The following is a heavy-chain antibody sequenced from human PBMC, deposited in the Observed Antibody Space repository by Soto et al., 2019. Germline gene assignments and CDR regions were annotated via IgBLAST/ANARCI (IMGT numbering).Heavy chain of an antibody. V-gene: IGHV4-31*03. CDR1: GGYISSGGNY. J-gene: IGHJ4*02. CDR3: AIEDINESFFDS. D-gene: IGHD2-8*01. Sequence: SETLSLTCSVSGGYISSGGNYWSWIRQHPGKGLEWIGFIYYTGHTKYNAALKSRASIAGDMSENQFSLTLTSVTAADTAVYYCAIEDINESFFDSWGPGILVTVSS. CDR2: IYYTGHT.